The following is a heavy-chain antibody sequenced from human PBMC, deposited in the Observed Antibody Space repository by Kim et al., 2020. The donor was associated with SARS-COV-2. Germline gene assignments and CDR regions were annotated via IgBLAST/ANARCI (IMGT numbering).Heavy chain of an antibody. J-gene: IGHJ6*02. CDR1: GFTFSSYA. D-gene: IGHD3-10*01. V-gene: IGHV3-30*04. Sequence: GGSLRLSCAASGFTFSSYAMHWVRQAPGKGLEWVAVISYDGSNKYYADSVKGRFTISRDNSKNTLYLQMNSLRAEDTAVYYCASLFGDLRYYYYGMDVWGQGTTVTVSS. CDR2: ISYDGSNK. CDR3: ASLFGDLRYYYYGMDV.